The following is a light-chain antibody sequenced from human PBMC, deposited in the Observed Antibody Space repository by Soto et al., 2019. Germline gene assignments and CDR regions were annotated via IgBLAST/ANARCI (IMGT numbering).Light chain of an antibody. J-gene: IGKJ1*01. CDR3: QQYNSYWT. Sequence: DIQMTQSPSTLSASVGDRVIITCRASQSISAWLAWYQQKPGKAPKLLIYKASILESGVPSRFSDSGSGSEYTLTITSLQPDYVATYYCQQYNSYWTFGPGTRVEIK. CDR2: KAS. V-gene: IGKV1-5*03. CDR1: QSISAW.